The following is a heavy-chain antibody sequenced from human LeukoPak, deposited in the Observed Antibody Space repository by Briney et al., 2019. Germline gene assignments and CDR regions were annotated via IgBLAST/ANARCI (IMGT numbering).Heavy chain of an antibody. J-gene: IGHJ2*01. V-gene: IGHV4-34*01. CDR2: INHSGST. Sequence: SETLSLTCAVSGGSFSGYYWSWIRQPPGKGLEWIGEINHSGSTNYNPSLKSRVTISVDTSKNQFSLKLSSVTAADTAVYYCAISYTWYFDLWGRGTLVTVSS. CDR3: AISYTWYFDL. CDR1: GGSFSGYY.